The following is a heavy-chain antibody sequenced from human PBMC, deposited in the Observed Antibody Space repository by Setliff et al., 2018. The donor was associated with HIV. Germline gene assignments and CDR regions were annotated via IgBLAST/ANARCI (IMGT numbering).Heavy chain of an antibody. V-gene: IGHV3-74*01. CDR2: INTDGSDT. Sequence: PGGSLRLSCAASGFTFRSYWMHWVRQAPGKGLVWVSRINTDGSDTNYADSVKGRFIISRDNTKNTVYLQMNRLRVEDTAVYYCVREGWTLLRYVDWLLCYMDVWGKGTTVTVSS. D-gene: IGHD3-9*01. CDR1: GFTFRSYW. J-gene: IGHJ6*03. CDR3: VREGWTLLRYVDWLLCYMDV.